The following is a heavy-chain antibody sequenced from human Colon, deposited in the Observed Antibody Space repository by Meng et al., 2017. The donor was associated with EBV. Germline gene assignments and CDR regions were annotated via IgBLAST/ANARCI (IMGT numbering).Heavy chain of an antibody. D-gene: IGHD2-15*01. V-gene: IGHV4-34*01. CDR3: ASSDCSGGTCYLDC. CDR1: GGSFSDSY. Sequence: VQLQQGGAGLLKPSETLSLTCTVYGGSFSDSYWTWIRQPPGKGLEWIGEINHVGSTTYNPSLKSRVTISVDTSKNQFSLKLSSVTAADAAVYYCASSDCSGGTCYLDCWGQGTLVTVSS. CDR2: INHVGST. J-gene: IGHJ4*02.